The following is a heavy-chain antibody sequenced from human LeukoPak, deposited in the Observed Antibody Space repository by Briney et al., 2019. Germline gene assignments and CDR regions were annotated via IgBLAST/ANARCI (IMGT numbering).Heavy chain of an antibody. V-gene: IGHV3-11*04. CDR3: VRTARLSDY. D-gene: IGHD6-6*01. J-gene: IGHJ4*02. CDR1: GFTFSDHY. CDR2: ISNDGTTI. Sequence: GGSLRLSCAASGFTFSDHYMSWIRQAPGKGLEWVSYISNDGTTINYADSVKGRFTVSRDNAKNSLYLQMNSLRVEDMAVYYCVRTARLSDYWGQGTLVTVSS.